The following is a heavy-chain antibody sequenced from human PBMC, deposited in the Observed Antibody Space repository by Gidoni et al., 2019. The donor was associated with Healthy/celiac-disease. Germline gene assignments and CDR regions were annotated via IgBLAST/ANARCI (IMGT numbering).Heavy chain of an antibody. J-gene: IGHJ4*02. V-gene: IGHV3-23*01. CDR3: AKERMGSGGSCYAD. D-gene: IGHD2-15*01. CDR2: SSGSGGST. CDR1: GFPFSSYA. Sequence: EVQLLESGGGLVQPGGSLRLSCAASGFPFSSYAMSWVRQVPGKGLEWVSASSGSGGSTYYADSVKGRFTISRDNSKNTLYLQMNSLRAEDTAVYYCAKERMGSGGSCYADWGQGTLVTVSS.